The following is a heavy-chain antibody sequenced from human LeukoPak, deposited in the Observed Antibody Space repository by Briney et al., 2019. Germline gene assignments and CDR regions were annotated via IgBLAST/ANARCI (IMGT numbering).Heavy chain of an antibody. CDR3: ARAPSAHAFDI. CDR2: INSDGSST. Sequence: GGSLRLSCAASGFTFSSYWMHWVRQAPGMGLVWVSRINSDGSSTSYADSVKGRFTISRDNAKNTLYLQMNSLRAEDTAVYYCARAPSAHAFDIWGQGTMVTVSS. V-gene: IGHV3-74*01. J-gene: IGHJ3*02. CDR1: GFTFSSYW.